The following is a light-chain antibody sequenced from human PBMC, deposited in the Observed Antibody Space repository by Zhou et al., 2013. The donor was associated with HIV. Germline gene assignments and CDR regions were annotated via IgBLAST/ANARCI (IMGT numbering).Light chain of an antibody. Sequence: EIVLTQSPDTLALSPGESATLSCRASQSVGSGYLAWYQQKPGQPPRLLIYGSIRDTGIPDRFIGNGSGTDFTLTISRLEPEDFAVYYCQQFGNSPLTFGQGTRLEIK. CDR2: GS. J-gene: IGKJ5*01. V-gene: IGKV3-20*01. CDR3: QQFGNSPLT. CDR1: QSVGSGY.